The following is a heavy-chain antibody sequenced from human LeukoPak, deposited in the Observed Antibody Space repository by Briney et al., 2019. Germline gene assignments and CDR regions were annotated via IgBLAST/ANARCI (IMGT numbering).Heavy chain of an antibody. CDR3: AKSGYNYDSDAYAFIDY. V-gene: IGHV1-18*01. J-gene: IGHJ4*02. Sequence: ASVTVSFKASGYTFTIYGISWVRQAPGQGVEWMGWISAYNGNTNYAQKLQGRVTITTDTSTSTDYMELRSLRSDDTAVYYCAKSGYNYDSDAYAFIDYWGQGTLVTVSS. D-gene: IGHD3-22*01. CDR2: ISAYNGNT. CDR1: GYTFTIYG.